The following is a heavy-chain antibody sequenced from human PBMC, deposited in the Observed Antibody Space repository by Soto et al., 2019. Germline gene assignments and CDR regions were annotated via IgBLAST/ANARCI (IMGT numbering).Heavy chain of an antibody. CDR1: GGSFSGYH. Sequence: SETLSLTCAVYGGSFSGYHWSWIRQPPGKGLEWIGEIHHSGSTNYNPSLKSRVTIAVDTSKNQFSLKLSSVTAADTAVYYCARVGVGYYYDSSGYNWFDPWGQGTLVTVSS. J-gene: IGHJ5*02. D-gene: IGHD3-22*01. CDR2: IHHSGST. V-gene: IGHV4-34*01. CDR3: ARVGVGYYYDSSGYNWFDP.